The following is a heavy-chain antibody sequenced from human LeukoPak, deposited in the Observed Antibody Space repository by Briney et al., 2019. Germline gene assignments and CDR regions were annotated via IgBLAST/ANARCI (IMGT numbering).Heavy chain of an antibody. D-gene: IGHD3-10*02. J-gene: IGHJ6*04. CDR1: GFTFSSYE. Sequence: GGSLRLSCAASGFTFSSYEMNWVRQAPGKGLEWVSYISSSGSTIYYADSVKGRFTISRDNAKNSLYLQMNSLRAEDTAVYYCAELGITMSGGVWGKGTTVTISS. CDR2: ISSSGSTI. V-gene: IGHV3-48*03. CDR3: AELGITMSGGV.